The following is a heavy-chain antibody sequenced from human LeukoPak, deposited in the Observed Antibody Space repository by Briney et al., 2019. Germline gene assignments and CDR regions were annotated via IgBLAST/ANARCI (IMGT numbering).Heavy chain of an antibody. V-gene: IGHV1-18*01. CDR2: ISAYNGNT. CDR1: GYTFTSDG. CDR3: ARDLGSSYYYYYGMDV. D-gene: IGHD6-13*01. J-gene: IGHJ6*02. Sequence: ASVKVSCKASGYTFTSDGISWVRQAPGQGLEWMGWISAYNGNTNYAQKLQGRVTMTTDTSTSTAYMELRSLRSDDTAVYYCARDLGSSYYYYYGMDVWGQGTTVTVSS.